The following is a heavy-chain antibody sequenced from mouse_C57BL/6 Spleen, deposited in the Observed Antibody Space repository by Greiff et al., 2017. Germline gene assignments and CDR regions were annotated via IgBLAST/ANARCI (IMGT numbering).Heavy chain of an antibody. CDR2: ISSGGSYT. CDR3: ARLTTVVANYAMDY. D-gene: IGHD1-1*01. CDR1: GFTFSSYG. V-gene: IGHV5-6*02. J-gene: IGHJ4*01. Sequence: DVMLVESGGDLVKPGGSLKLSCAASGFTFSSYGMSWVRQTPDKRLEWVATISSGGSYTYYPDSVKGRFTISRDNAKNTLYLQMSSLKSEDTAMYYCARLTTVVANYAMDYWGQGTSVTVSS.